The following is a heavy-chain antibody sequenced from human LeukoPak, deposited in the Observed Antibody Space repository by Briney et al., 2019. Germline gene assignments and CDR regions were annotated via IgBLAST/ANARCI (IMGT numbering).Heavy chain of an antibody. D-gene: IGHD2-15*01. CDR2: IYYSGST. J-gene: IGHJ3*02. V-gene: IGHV4-39*01. CDR1: GGSISSSSYY. Sequence: SETLSLTCTVSGGSISSSSYYWGWIRQPPGKGLEWIGGIYYSGSTYYNPSLKSRVTISVDTSKNQFSLKLSSVTAADTAVYYCARIDCSGGSCYGAFDIWGQGTMVTVSS. CDR3: ARIDCSGGSCYGAFDI.